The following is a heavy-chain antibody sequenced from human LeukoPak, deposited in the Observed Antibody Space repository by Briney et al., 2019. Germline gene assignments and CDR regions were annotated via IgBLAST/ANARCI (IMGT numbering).Heavy chain of an antibody. V-gene: IGHV3-7*03. CDR3: ARVYYYDSSGYYSQGYYYYGMDV. D-gene: IGHD3-22*01. CDR1: RFTFSSYW. J-gene: IGHJ6*02. CDR2: IKQDGSEK. Sequence: GGSLRLSCAASRFTFSSYWMSWVRQARGEGLERVANIKQDGSEKYYVDSVKGRFTISRDNAKNSLYLQMNSLRAEGTALYHCARVYYYDSSGYYSQGYYYYGMDVWGQGTTVTVSS.